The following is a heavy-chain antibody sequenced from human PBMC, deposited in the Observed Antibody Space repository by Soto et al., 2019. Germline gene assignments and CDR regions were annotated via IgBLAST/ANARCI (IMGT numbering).Heavy chain of an antibody. CDR1: RFTFSTYG. D-gene: IGHD2-2*01. Sequence: QVQLVESGGGVVQPGRSLRLSCVAIRFTFSTYGKQWVRQAPGKGLEWVAVISYDEKNKYYADSVKGRLTISRDNSKNTVYLQMSRLRGEDTAVYYCAKGQHCSSTSCYFYHYGMDVWGQGTTVAVSS. J-gene: IGHJ6*02. CDR3: AKGQHCSSTSCYFYHYGMDV. V-gene: IGHV3-30*18. CDR2: ISYDEKNK.